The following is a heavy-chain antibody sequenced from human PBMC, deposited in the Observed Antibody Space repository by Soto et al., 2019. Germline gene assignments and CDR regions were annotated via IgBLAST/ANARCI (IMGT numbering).Heavy chain of an antibody. D-gene: IGHD7-27*01. J-gene: IGHJ4*02. Sequence: QVQMQESGPGLVKPSGTLSLTCTVSGDSMTRSVWWTWVRQPPGKGLEWIGEVFHTGNTNYNPSLKSRVTMSVDKSTNEFSLKVISVTAADTAIYYCARKAWVRFDYWGQGALVTVSS. CDR1: GDSMTRSVW. CDR2: VFHTGNT. V-gene: IGHV4-4*02. CDR3: ARKAWVRFDY.